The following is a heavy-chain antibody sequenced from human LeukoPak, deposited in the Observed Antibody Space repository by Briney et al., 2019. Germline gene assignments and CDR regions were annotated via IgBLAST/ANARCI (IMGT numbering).Heavy chain of an antibody. CDR3: AKGEYSSSGAFDY. Sequence: GGSLRLSCAASGLTFSSYAMSWVRQAPGKGLEWVSGLSGSGGDTYYADSVKGRFTISRDNSKNTLYLQMNSLRAEDTAVYYCAKGEYSSSGAFDYWGQGTLVTVSS. D-gene: IGHD6-6*01. CDR2: LSGSGGDT. V-gene: IGHV3-23*01. CDR1: GLTFSSYA. J-gene: IGHJ4*02.